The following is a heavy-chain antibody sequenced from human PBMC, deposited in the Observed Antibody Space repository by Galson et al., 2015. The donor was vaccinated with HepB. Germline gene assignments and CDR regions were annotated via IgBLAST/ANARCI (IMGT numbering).Heavy chain of an antibody. Sequence: SLRLSCAASEFTFNTYWIHWVRQAPGKGLVWVSRTNSDGGSTSYADSVKGRFTISRDNAKNTLYLQMNSLRAEDTAVYYCARPGVQWLANAIDIWGQGTMVTVSS. J-gene: IGHJ3*02. D-gene: IGHD6-19*01. CDR3: ARPGVQWLANAIDI. CDR2: TNSDGGST. V-gene: IGHV3-74*01. CDR1: EFTFNTYW.